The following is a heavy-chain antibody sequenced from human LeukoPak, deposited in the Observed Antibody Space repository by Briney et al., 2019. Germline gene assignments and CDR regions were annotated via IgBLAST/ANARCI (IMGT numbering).Heavy chain of an antibody. J-gene: IGHJ4*02. CDR2: IHPNSGGT. Sequence: GASVKVSCKASGYTFTDYYLHWVRQAPGQGLEWMGWIHPNSGGTNYAQKFQGRVAMTRDTSISTAYMELSRLRSDDTAVYYCARGAQLWGGEFDYWGQGTLVTVSS. CDR3: ARGAQLWGGEFDY. D-gene: IGHD5-18*01. V-gene: IGHV1-2*02. CDR1: GYTFTDYY.